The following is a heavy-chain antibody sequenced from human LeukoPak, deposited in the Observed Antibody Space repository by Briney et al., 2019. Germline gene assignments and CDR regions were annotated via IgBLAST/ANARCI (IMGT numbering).Heavy chain of an antibody. J-gene: IGHJ4*02. CDR1: GFSFGSYS. D-gene: IGHD3-22*01. CDR2: ISSTSRSSYI. V-gene: IGHV3-21*01. Sequence: TGGSLRLSCAASGFSFGSYSMNWVRQAPGKGLEWVSSISSTSRSSYIFYAESVEGRFTISRDNTKNSLFLQMNSLIAEDTAVYYCARSYIDNLGYSPRSAFDKWGQGTLVTVSS. CDR3: ARSYIDNLGYSPRSAFDK.